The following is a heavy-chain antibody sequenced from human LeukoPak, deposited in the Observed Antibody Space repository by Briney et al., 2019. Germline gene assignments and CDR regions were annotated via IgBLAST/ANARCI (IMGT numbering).Heavy chain of an antibody. CDR1: GFTFSSYS. J-gene: IGHJ4*02. CDR2: ISSSSSYI. V-gene: IGHV3-21*01. Sequence: GGSLRHSCAASGFTFSSYSMNWVRQAPGKGLEWVSSISSSSSYIYYADSVKGRFTISRDNAKNSLYLQMNSLRAEDTAVYYCARIVAATIWDYWGQGTLVTVSS. CDR3: ARIVAATIWDY. D-gene: IGHD1-26*01.